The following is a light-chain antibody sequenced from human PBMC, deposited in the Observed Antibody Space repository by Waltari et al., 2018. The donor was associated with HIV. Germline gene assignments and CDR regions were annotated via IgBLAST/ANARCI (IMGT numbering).Light chain of an antibody. CDR3: QKYFAYPRT. V-gene: IGKV1-6*01. Sequence: IHMTQSPASLSASVGDRVTITCRVSQHIGNGLAWYQQQPGTAPEVLQYAASNVQVDVPSRFSGRGHGTDFTFTISCLQTEDFATYFCQKYFAYPRTFGQGT. CDR1: QHIGNG. CDR2: AAS. J-gene: IGKJ1*01.